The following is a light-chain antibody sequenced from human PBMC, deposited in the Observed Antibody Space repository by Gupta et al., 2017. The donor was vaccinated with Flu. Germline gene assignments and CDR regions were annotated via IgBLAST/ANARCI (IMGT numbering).Light chain of an antibody. Sequence: PATLALSPGDTATLSCRASQSVGTSLAWYQQRPGQAPRLLIYDASNRATDIPARFSGGGSGTDFTLTISSLEPEDFVVYYCQQRNNWLWTFGQGTRVEIK. CDR2: DAS. J-gene: IGKJ1*01. CDR3: QQRNNWLWT. V-gene: IGKV3-11*01. CDR1: QSVGTS.